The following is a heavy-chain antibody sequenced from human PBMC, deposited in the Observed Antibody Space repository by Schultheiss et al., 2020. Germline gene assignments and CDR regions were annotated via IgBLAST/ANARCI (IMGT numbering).Heavy chain of an antibody. CDR3: ARGGGYSYGYGTPSINYYYGMDV. CDR2: ISSSDSTI. CDR1: GFTFSSYE. V-gene: IGHV3-48*03. D-gene: IGHD5-18*01. J-gene: IGHJ6*02. Sequence: GGSLRLSCAASGFTFSSYEMNWVRQAPGKGLEWVSYISSSDSTIYYADSVKGRCSISRDNAKNSLYLQMNSLRAEDTAVYYCARGGGYSYGYGTPSINYYYGMDVWGQGTTVTVYS.